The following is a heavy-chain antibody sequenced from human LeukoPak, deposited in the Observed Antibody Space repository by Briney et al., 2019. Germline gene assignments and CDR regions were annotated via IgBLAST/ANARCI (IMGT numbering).Heavy chain of an antibody. D-gene: IGHD6-13*01. Sequence: GASVTVSCKTSGYTFTDHYIHWVRQAPGQGLEWMGRMNPSDNGVNYAQKFQGRVAMTRDTSISTAYVEVTRLTSDDTAVYYCTTNAAALDYWGQGTLVTVSS. CDR2: MNPSDNGV. J-gene: IGHJ4*02. CDR1: GYTFTDHY. V-gene: IGHV1-2*06. CDR3: TTNAAALDY.